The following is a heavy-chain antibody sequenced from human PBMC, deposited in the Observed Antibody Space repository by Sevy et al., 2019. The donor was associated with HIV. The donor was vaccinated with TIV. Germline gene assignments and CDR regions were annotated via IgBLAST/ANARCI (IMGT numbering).Heavy chain of an antibody. Sequence: SETLSLTCTVSGGSISSGSYYWSWIRQPAGKGLEWIGRIYTSGSTNYNPSLKSRVTISVDTSKNQFSLKLSSVTAADTAVYYCARAVMDDILTGYYGAMDLWGKGTTVTVSS. J-gene: IGHJ6*04. CDR2: IYTSGST. CDR3: ARAVMDDILTGYYGAMDL. CDR1: GGSISSGSYY. V-gene: IGHV4-61*02. D-gene: IGHD3-9*01.